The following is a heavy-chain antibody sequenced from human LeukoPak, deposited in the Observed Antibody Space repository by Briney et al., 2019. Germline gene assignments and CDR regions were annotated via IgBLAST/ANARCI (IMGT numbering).Heavy chain of an antibody. D-gene: IGHD2-15*01. Sequence: SETLSLTCTVSGVSIPTTGYYWSWIRQHPGKGLEWIGYIYYTGSTFYNPSLKSRVTISVDTSKNQFSLKLTSVTAADTALYYCARTKLYCSGGSCYSSLNYWGQGTLVTVSS. V-gene: IGHV4-61*08. CDR3: ARTKLYCSGGSCYSSLNY. CDR2: IYYTGST. CDR1: GVSIPTTGYY. J-gene: IGHJ4*02.